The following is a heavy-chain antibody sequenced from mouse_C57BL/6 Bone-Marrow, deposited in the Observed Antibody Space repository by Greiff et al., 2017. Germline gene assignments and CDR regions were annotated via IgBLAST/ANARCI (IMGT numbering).Heavy chain of an antibody. J-gene: IGHJ2*01. Sequence: VQLVESGAELARPGASVKLSCKASGYTFTSYGISWVKQRTGQGLEWIGEIYPRSGNTYYNEKFKGKATLTADKSSSTAYMELRSLTSEDSAVYFCARWGNWCFDYWGQGTTRTVSS. CDR1: GYTFTSYG. CDR2: IYPRSGNT. V-gene: IGHV1-81*01. CDR3: ARWGNWCFDY. D-gene: IGHD4-1*01.